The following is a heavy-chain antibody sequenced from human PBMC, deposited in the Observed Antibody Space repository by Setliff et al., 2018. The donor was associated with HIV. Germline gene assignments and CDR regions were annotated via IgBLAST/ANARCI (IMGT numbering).Heavy chain of an antibody. V-gene: IGHV4-61*01. CDR3: ARYSPRGYTLTGPY. D-gene: IGHD6-25*01. J-gene: IGHJ4*02. CDR2: IYYSGST. CDR1: GGSVSSGSYY. Sequence: ETLSLTCTVSGGSVSSGSYYWSWIRQPPGKGLEWIGYIYYSGSTKHNPSLKSRVTISLDTSKNQFSLKLTSVTAADTAVYYCARYSPRGYTLTGPYWGQGTLVTVS.